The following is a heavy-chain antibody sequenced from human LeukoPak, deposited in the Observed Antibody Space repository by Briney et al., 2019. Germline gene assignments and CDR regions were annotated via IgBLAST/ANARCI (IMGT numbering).Heavy chain of an antibody. D-gene: IGHD3-10*01. J-gene: IGHJ5*02. CDR2: INAGNGNT. V-gene: IGHV1-3*01. Sequence: AASVKVSCKASGYTFTSYAMHWVRQAPGQRLEWMGWINAGNGNTKYSQKFQGRVTITRDTSASTAYMELSSLRSEDTAVYYCARGGSGPWGWFDPWGQGTLVTVSS. CDR3: ARGGSGPWGWFDP. CDR1: GYTFTSYA.